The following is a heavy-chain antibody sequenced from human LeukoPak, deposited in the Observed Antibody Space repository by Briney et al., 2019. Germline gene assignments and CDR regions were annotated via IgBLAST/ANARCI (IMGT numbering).Heavy chain of an antibody. J-gene: IGHJ6*02. Sequence: SQTLSLTCTVSGGSISSGGYYWSWIRQHPGKGLEWIGYIYYSGSTYYNPSLKSRVTISVDTSKNQFSLKLSSVTAADTAVYYCARDTYLDYYYYGMDVWGQGTMVTVSS. V-gene: IGHV4-31*03. CDR1: GGSISSGGYY. CDR3: ARDTYLDYYYYGMDV. D-gene: IGHD3-10*01. CDR2: IYYSGST.